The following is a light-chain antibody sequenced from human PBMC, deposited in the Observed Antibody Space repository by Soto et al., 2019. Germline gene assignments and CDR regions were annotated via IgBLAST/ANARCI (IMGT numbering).Light chain of an antibody. CDR3: MQALQTPWT. V-gene: IGKV2-28*01. J-gene: IGKJ1*01. Sequence: DIVMTQSPLSLPVTPGEPASISCRSSQSLLHSNGYNYLDWYLQKPGQSPQLLIYLGSNRASGVPDRFSGNGSGADFTLKISRVEAEDVGVYYFMQALQTPWTFGQGTKVEIK. CDR1: QSLLHSNGYNY. CDR2: LGS.